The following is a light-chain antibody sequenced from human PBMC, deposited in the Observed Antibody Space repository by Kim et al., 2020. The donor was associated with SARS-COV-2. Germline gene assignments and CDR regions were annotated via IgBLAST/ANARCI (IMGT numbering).Light chain of an antibody. J-gene: IGLJ3*02. CDR1: TSNIGSNL. V-gene: IGLV1-51*01. Sequence: QSVLTQPPSVSAAPGQKVTISCSGSTSNIGSNLVSWYQHLPRTAPKLLIYDNDKRPSEIPDRFSGSKSGTSATLGITGLQTGDEADYYCASWDNSLRGVVFGGGTKVTVL. CDR3: ASWDNSLRGVV. CDR2: DND.